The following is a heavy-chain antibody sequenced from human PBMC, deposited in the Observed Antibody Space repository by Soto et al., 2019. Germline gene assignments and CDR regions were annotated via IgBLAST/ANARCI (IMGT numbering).Heavy chain of an antibody. CDR2: FYYSGGT. CDR3: ARDSSWGYYYYGMDV. Sequence: PSETLSLTCTVSGGSISSYYWSLIRQPPGKGLEWIWYFYYSGGTNYNPSLKSRVTISVDTSKNQFSLKLSSVTAADTAVYYCARDSSWGYYYYGMDVWGQGTTVTVSS. J-gene: IGHJ6*02. V-gene: IGHV4-59*01. D-gene: IGHD3-16*01. CDR1: GGSISSYY.